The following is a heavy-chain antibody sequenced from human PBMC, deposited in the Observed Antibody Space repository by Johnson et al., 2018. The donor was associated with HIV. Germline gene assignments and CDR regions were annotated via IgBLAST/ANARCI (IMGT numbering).Heavy chain of an antibody. CDR1: GFTFSSYA. D-gene: IGHD5-24*01. CDR3: AKDSSNAFRFEMYAFDI. CDR2: ISYDGSNK. J-gene: IGHJ3*02. Sequence: QVQLVESGGGLVQPGGSLRLSCAASGFTFSSYAMHWVRQAPGKGLEWVAVISYDGSNKYYADSVKGRFTISRDNSKNTLYLQMNSLRAEDTAMYYCAKDSSNAFRFEMYAFDIWGQGTMVTVSS. V-gene: IGHV3-30-3*01.